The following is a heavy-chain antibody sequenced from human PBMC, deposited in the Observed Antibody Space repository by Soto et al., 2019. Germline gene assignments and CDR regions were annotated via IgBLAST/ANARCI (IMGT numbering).Heavy chain of an antibody. CDR3: VKDHGDYTQYYYYYYGLDV. CDR2: IGGDGGST. V-gene: IGHV3-64D*06. Sequence: EVHLVESGGGLVQPGGSLRLSCSASGFTFSTYAMHWVRQAPGKGLEYVSGIGGDGGSTNYADSVKGRFTISRDNSKNSLYLQMSSLRPEDTAVYFCVKDHGDYTQYYYYYYGLDVWGQGTTVTVSS. CDR1: GFTFSTYA. J-gene: IGHJ6*02. D-gene: IGHD4-17*01.